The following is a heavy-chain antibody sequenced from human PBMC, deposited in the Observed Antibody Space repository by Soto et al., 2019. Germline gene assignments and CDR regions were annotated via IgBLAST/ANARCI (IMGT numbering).Heavy chain of an antibody. V-gene: IGHV3-21*01. D-gene: IGHD6-13*01. CDR2: ISSSSYI. CDR1: GFTFSSYS. Sequence: VGSLRLSCAASGFTFSSYSMNWFRQAPGKGLEWVSSISSSSYIYYADSVKGRFTISRDNAKNSLYLQMNSLRAEDTAVYYCVPSPPGMIDYWGQGTLVTVS. J-gene: IGHJ4*02. CDR3: VPSPPGMIDY.